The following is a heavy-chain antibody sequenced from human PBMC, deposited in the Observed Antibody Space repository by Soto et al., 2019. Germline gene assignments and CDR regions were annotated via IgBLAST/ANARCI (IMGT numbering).Heavy chain of an antibody. CDR1: GGTFSSYT. Sequence: QVQLVQSGAEVKKPGSSVKVSCKASGGTFSSYTISRVRQAPGQGLEWMGRIIPILDIANYAQKFQGRVTITADKSTSTAYMELSSLRSEDTAVYYCARALGIAAAGTIDYWGQGTLVTVSS. J-gene: IGHJ4*02. CDR2: IIPILDIA. V-gene: IGHV1-69*02. D-gene: IGHD6-13*01. CDR3: ARALGIAAAGTIDY.